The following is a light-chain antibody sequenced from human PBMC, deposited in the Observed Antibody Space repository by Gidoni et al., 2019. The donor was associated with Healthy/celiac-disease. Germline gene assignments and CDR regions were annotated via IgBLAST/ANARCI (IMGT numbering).Light chain of an antibody. J-gene: IGKJ2*01. Sequence: DIKMTQTPSSLSASVGDRVTITCRASQSISSYLNWYQHKPGKAPKLLIYAASSLQSGVPSRFSGSGSGTDFTLTISSLQPEDFATYYCQQSYSTLGTFGQVTKLEIK. CDR2: AAS. CDR3: QQSYSTLGT. CDR1: QSISSY. V-gene: IGKV1-39*01.